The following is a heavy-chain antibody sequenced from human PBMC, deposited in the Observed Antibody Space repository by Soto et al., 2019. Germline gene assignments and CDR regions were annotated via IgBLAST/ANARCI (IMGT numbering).Heavy chain of an antibody. CDR2: ISGSGGST. J-gene: IGHJ4*02. V-gene: IGHV3-23*01. CDR3: ASAYYDSSGYSYWSPTPPSRAIY. CDR1: GFTFSSYA. D-gene: IGHD3-22*01. Sequence: EVQLLESGGGLVQPGGSLRLSCAASGFTFSSYAMSWVRQAPGKGLEWVSAISGSGGSTYYADSVKGRFTISRDNSKNSLYLQMNSLRAEDTDIYYWASAYYDSSGYSYWSPTPPSRAIYWGQGTLVTVSS.